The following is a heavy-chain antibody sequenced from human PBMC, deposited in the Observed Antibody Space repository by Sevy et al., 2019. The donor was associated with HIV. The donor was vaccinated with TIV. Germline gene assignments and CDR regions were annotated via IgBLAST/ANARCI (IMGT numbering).Heavy chain of an antibody. D-gene: IGHD2-2*01. Sequence: SETLSLTCTVSGASISSSSYYWGWIRQPPGKGLEWIGTIYYSGSTCYNPSLKSRVTISVDTSKNQFSLKLSSVTAADTAVYYCASHWGTAMLFAYWGQGTLVTVSS. CDR2: IYYSGST. CDR1: GASISSSSYY. V-gene: IGHV4-39*01. J-gene: IGHJ4*02. CDR3: ASHWGTAMLFAY.